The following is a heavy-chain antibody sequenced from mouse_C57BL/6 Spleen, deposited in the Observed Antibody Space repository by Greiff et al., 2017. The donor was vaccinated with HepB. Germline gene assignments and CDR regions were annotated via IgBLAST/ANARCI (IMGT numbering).Heavy chain of an antibody. CDR2: IDPSDSYT. CDR3: ARDGLRRRGYYFDY. Sequence: QVQLQQPGAELVMPGASVKLSCKASGYTFTSYWMHWVKQRPGQGLEWIGEIDPSDSYTNYNLKFKGKSTLTVDKSSSTAYMQLSSLTSEDSAVYYCARDGLRRRGYYFDYWGQGTTLTVSS. D-gene: IGHD2-2*01. CDR1: GYTFTSYW. V-gene: IGHV1-69*01. J-gene: IGHJ2*01.